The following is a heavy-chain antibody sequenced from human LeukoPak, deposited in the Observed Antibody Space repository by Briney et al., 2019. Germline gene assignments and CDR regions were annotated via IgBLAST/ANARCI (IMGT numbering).Heavy chain of an antibody. CDR3: ARGAIFGPIDY. J-gene: IGHJ4*02. Sequence: SEALSLTCAVYGGSFSGYYWSWIRQPPGKGLEWIGEINHSGSTNYNPSLKSRVTISVDTSKNQFSLKLSSVTAADTAVYYCARGAIFGPIDYWGQGTLVTVSS. CDR2: INHSGST. D-gene: IGHD3-3*01. CDR1: GGSFSGYY. V-gene: IGHV4-34*01.